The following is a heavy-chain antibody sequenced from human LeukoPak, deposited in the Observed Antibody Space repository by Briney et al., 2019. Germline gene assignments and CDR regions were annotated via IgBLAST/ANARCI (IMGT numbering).Heavy chain of an antibody. Sequence: GGSLRLSCAASAFSLNAYNMNWVRQAPGKGLEWVSSISYTGTYIYYADSVKGRFTISRDNAKNSLYLQMNSLRAEDTAVYYCAREVGATYYYYYGMDVWGQGTTVTVSS. CDR2: ISYTGTYI. D-gene: IGHD1-26*01. J-gene: IGHJ6*02. V-gene: IGHV3-21*01. CDR1: AFSLNAYN. CDR3: AREVGATYYYYYGMDV.